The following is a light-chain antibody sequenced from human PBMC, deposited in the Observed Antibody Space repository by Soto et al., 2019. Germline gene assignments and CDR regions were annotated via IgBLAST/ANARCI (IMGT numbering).Light chain of an antibody. CDR1: QSVTSN. Sequence: EIVLTQSPGTLSLSPGERATLSCGASQSVTSNYLAWYQQKPGQAPRLLIYGASNRATGIPDRFSGSGSGTEFTLTISSLQSEDFAVYYCQQYNNWPRTFGQGTKVDIK. CDR3: QQYNNWPRT. V-gene: IGKV3D-15*01. CDR2: GAS. J-gene: IGKJ1*01.